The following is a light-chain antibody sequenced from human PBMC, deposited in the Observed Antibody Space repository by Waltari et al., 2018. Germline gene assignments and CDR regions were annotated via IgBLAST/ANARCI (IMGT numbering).Light chain of an antibody. V-gene: IGKV1-5*01. J-gene: IGKJ1*01. CDR2: DAS. CDR1: QSVSKW. Sequence: DIQMTQSPSTLSASVGDRVTINCRASQSVSKWLAWYQQRPGKAPNLLIYDASALESGVPSRFSGRGSGTDFTLTISRLQPDDFATYYCQQYYSYWTFGQGTRVEMK. CDR3: QQYYSYWT.